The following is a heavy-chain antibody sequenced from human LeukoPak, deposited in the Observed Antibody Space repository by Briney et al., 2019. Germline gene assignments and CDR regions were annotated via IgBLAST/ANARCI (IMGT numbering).Heavy chain of an antibody. D-gene: IGHD1-20*01. V-gene: IGHV3-21*01. CDR2: ISTSSTYI. CDR3: ARDPPFIIGTTFFDY. J-gene: IGHJ4*02. Sequence: GGSLRLSCAASGFTFSSYSMNWVRQAPGKGLEWVSSISTSSTYIYYADSVKGRFTISRDNAKNSLHLQMNSLRAEDTSVYYCARDPPFIIGTTFFDYWGQGTLVTVSS. CDR1: GFTFSSYS.